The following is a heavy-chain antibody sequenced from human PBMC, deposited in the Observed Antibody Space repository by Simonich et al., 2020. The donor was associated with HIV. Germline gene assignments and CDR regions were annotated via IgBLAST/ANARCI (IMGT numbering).Heavy chain of an antibody. Sequence: QVRLQQWGAGLLKPSKTLFLTCAVYGGSFSGYYWSRIRQPPGKGLEWIGEINHSGTTNYTPSLKIRVTISRDTSKNQFSLKLSSVTAADTAIYYCARVIFVTSAGFDYWGQGTLVTVSS. CDR1: GGSFSGYY. D-gene: IGHD3-3*02. J-gene: IGHJ4*02. CDR3: ARVIFVTSAGFDY. V-gene: IGHV4-34*01. CDR2: INHSGTT.